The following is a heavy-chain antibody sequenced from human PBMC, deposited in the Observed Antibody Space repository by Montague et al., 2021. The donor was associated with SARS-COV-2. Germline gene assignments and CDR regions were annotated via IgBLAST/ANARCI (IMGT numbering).Heavy chain of an antibody. J-gene: IGHJ4*02. CDR3: ARVHYYTGYVDS. Sequence: SETLSLTCTVSGGSMSDHYWAWIRQPPGKGLEWIGYIYYSGSTDYNPSLNSRVTLSLDTSKNQFSLNLRSVTAADTAFYYCARVHYYTGYVDSWGQGTLVSVSS. V-gene: IGHV4-59*11. CDR1: GGSMSDHY. D-gene: IGHD3-22*01. CDR2: IYYSGST.